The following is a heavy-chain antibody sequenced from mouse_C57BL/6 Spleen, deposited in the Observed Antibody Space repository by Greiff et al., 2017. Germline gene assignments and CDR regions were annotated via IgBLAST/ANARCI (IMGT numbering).Heavy chain of an antibody. D-gene: IGHD2-3*01. Sequence: VQLQQSGPELVKPGASVKMSCKASGYTFTDYNMHWVKQSHGKSLEWIGYINPNNGGTSYNQKFKGKATLTVNKSSSTAYMELRSLTSEASAVYYCARWLLRGPYAMDYWGQGTSVTVSS. CDR2: INPNNGGT. V-gene: IGHV1-22*01. CDR3: ARWLLRGPYAMDY. J-gene: IGHJ4*01. CDR1: GYTFTDYN.